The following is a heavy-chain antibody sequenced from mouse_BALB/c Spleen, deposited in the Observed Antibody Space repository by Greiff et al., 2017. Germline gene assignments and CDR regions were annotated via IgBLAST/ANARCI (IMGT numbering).Heavy chain of an antibody. Sequence: VMLVESGPGLVAPSQSLSITCTVSGFSLTSYGVHWVRQPPGKGLEWLGVIWAGGSTNYNSALMSRLSISKDNSKSQVFLKMNSLQTDDTAMYYCARDPTMITRGLDYWGQGTSVTVSS. V-gene: IGHV2-9*02. CDR1: GFSLTSYG. CDR2: IWAGGST. J-gene: IGHJ4*01. CDR3: ARDPTMITRGLDY. D-gene: IGHD2-4*01.